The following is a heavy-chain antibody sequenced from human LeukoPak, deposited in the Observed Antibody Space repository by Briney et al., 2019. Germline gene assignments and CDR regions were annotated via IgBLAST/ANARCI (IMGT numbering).Heavy chain of an antibody. CDR1: GFTFSSYA. Sequence: GGSLRLSCAASGFTFSSYAMHWVRQAPGKGLEWVAVISYDGSNKYYADSVKGRFTISRDNSKNTLYLQMNGLRAEDTAVYYCARATAVAGEFDYWGQGTLVTVSS. V-gene: IGHV3-30*04. CDR2: ISYDGSNK. D-gene: IGHD6-19*01. J-gene: IGHJ4*02. CDR3: ARATAVAGEFDY.